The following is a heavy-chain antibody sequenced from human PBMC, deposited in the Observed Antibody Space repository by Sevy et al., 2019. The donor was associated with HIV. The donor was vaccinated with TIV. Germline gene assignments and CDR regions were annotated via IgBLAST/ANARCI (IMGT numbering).Heavy chain of an antibody. CDR3: ARVLYYHSSAYYFDY. CDR2: INPNSGDT. J-gene: IGHJ4*02. CDR1: GYMFIAYF. Sequence: ASVKVSCKASGYMFIAYFIHWVRQAPGQGLEWMGRINPNSGDTNYAQKFQGRVTMTSDTSINTAYMELGRLRSDDTALYSCARVLYYHSSAYYFDYWGQGTLVTVSS. D-gene: IGHD3-22*01. V-gene: IGHV1-2*06.